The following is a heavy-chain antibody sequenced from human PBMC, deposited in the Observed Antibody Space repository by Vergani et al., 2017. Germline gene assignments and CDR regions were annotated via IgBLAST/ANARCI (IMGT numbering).Heavy chain of an antibody. Sequence: QVQLVQSGAEVNKPGASVKVSCKASGYTFTDYYMHWVRQATGQGLEWMGWMNPNSGNTGYAQKFQGRVTITRNTSISTAYMELSSLRSEDTAVYYCAREGNYYDSTGFGPGGSFDWGPGTLVTVSS. CDR1: GYTFTDYY. J-gene: IGHJ4*02. CDR3: AREGNYYDSTGFGPGGSFD. D-gene: IGHD3-22*01. CDR2: MNPNSGNT. V-gene: IGHV1-8*03.